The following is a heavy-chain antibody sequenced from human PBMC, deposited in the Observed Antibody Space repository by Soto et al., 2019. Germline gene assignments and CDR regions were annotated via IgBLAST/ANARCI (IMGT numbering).Heavy chain of an antibody. CDR1: GFSFTNYA. D-gene: IGHD1-26*01. Sequence: EVQLLESGGGLVQPGGSLRLSCAASGFSFTNYAVTWVRQAPGKGLEWVSAISGSGDGTYYADSVRGRFTISRDNSKSTVHLQMNSLRAEDTAVYFCAKRVKSGSTFVGNAMGVWGQGTTVTVSS. CDR3: AKRVKSGSTFVGNAMGV. J-gene: IGHJ6*02. V-gene: IGHV3-23*01. CDR2: ISGSGDGT.